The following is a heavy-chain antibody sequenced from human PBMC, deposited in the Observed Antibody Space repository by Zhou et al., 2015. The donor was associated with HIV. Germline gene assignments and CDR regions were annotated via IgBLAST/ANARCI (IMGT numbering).Heavy chain of an antibody. CDR1: GGTFSSYA. D-gene: IGHD1-26*01. CDR2: INPNSGGT. V-gene: IGHV1-2*02. J-gene: IGHJ4*02. Sequence: QVQLVQSGAEVKKPGSSVKVSCKASGGTFSSYAISWVRQAPGQGLEWMGWINPNSGGTNYAQKFQGRVTMTRDTSISTAYMELSRLRSDDTAVYYCARDWEHDRDYWGQGTLVTVSS. CDR3: ARDWEHDRDY.